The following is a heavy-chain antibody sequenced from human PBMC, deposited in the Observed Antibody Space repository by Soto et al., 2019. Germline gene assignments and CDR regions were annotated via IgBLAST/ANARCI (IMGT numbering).Heavy chain of an antibody. Sequence: ASVKVSCKASGYTFTSYAMHWVRQAPGQRLEWMGWINAGNGNTKYSQKFQGRVTITRDTSASTAYMELSSLRSEDTAVYYCARALNRAAHGFDPWGQGTLVTVSS. J-gene: IGHJ5*02. V-gene: IGHV1-3*01. CDR3: ARALNRAAHGFDP. CDR1: GYTFTSYA. CDR2: INAGNGNT. D-gene: IGHD6-6*01.